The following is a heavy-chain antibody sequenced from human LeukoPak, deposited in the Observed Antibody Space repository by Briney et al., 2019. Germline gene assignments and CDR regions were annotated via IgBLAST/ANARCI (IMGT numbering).Heavy chain of an antibody. Sequence: GGSLRLSCAASGFTVSGNYMSWVRQAPGKGPEWVSVIYTSGNTYYADSVKGRFTISRDTSKNTLSLQMNGLRAEDTAFYYCARMVYYYDSSGYNFYFHKWGQGTLVTVSS. CDR3: ARMVYYYDSSGYNFYFHK. J-gene: IGHJ4*02. V-gene: IGHV3-66*01. D-gene: IGHD3-22*01. CDR2: IYTSGNT. CDR1: GFTVSGNY.